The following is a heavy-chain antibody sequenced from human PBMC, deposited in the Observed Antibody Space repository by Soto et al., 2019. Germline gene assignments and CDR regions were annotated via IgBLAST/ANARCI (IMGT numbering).Heavy chain of an antibody. Sequence: GGSLRLSCAASGFTFSSYWMSWVRQAPGKGLEWVANIKQDGSEKYYVDSVKGRFTISRDNAKNSLYLQMNSLRAEDTAVYYCARGGNLTYYDYIWGSYHTDPGHFDLWGRGTLVTVSS. CDR2: IKQDGSEK. J-gene: IGHJ2*01. V-gene: IGHV3-7*01. CDR3: ARGGNLTYYDYIWGSYHTDPGHFDL. CDR1: GFTFSSYW. D-gene: IGHD3-16*02.